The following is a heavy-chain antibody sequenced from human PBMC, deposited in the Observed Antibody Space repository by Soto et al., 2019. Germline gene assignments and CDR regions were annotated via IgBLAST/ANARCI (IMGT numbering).Heavy chain of an antibody. CDR1: GFTFSSYA. CDR2: ISGSGVTT. V-gene: IGHV3-23*01. D-gene: IGHD5-12*01. CDR3: ATSREWLRLIEY. J-gene: IGHJ4*02. Sequence: GGSLSLSCAASGFTFSSYAMSWVRLAPGKGLEWVSGISGSGVTTYYADSVKGRFTISRDNSKNTLYLQMSSLRAEDTAIYYCATSREWLRLIEYWGQGALVTVSS.